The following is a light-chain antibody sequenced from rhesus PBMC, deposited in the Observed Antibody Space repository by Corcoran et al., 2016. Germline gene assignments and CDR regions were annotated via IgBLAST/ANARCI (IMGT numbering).Light chain of an antibody. CDR1: SSDIGGYNR. Sequence: QAAPTQSPSVSWSPGPSVTLSCTGTSSDIGGYNRVSWYQQHPGKAPKLMIFEGSRPPSGVSDRVSAFESANTASLHISGVQAEDEADYYCSSYASNGNYIFGTGTRLTVL. CDR2: EGS. V-gene: IGLV2-13*03. CDR3: SSYASNGNYI. J-gene: IGLJ1*01.